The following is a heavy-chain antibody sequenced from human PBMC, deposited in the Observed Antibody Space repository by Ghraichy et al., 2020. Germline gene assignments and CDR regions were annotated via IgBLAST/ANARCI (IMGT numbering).Heavy chain of an antibody. J-gene: IGHJ6*02. CDR3: ARATIMGGMDF. CDR2: IDYSGGT. Sequence: SETLSLTCGVYGGSVRGYYWTWIRQPPGKGLEYIGEIDYSGGTDHNPSLRSRVTMSVDTSRNHFSLKLSSLTAADTAVYYCARATIMGGMDFWGQGTTVIVSS. CDR1: GGSVRGYY. D-gene: IGHD5-12*01. V-gene: IGHV4-34*01.